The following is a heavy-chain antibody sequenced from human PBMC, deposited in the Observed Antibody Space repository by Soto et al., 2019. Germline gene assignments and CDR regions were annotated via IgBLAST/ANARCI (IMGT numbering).Heavy chain of an antibody. Sequence: SETLSLTCAVYGGSFSGYYWSWIRQPPGKGLEWIGEINHSGSTNYNPSLKSRVTISVDTSKNQFSLKLSSVTAADTAVYYCARALILYFDWERDRFDYCGQGPLLTVSS. D-gene: IGHD3-9*01. J-gene: IGHJ4*02. CDR1: GGSFSGYY. CDR2: INHSGST. CDR3: ARALILYFDWERDRFDY. V-gene: IGHV4-34*01.